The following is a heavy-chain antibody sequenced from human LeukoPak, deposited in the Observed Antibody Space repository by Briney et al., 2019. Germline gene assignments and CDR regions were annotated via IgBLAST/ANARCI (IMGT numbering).Heavy chain of an antibody. V-gene: IGHV4-59*08. CDR1: GGSISSYY. J-gene: IGHJ4*02. Sequence: SETLSLTCTVSGGSISSYYWSWIRQTPGKGLEWIGYIYYSGSTNYNPSLKSRVTISVDTSKNQFSLKLSSVTAADTAVYYCAGVSIFGVADNWGQGTLVTVSS. CDR2: IYYSGST. CDR3: AGVSIFGVADN. D-gene: IGHD3-3*01.